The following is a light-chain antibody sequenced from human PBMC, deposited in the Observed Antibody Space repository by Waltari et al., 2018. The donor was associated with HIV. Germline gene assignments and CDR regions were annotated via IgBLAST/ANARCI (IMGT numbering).Light chain of an antibody. J-gene: IGLJ3*02. CDR2: GNN. CDR3: AAWDDSLNGLWV. CDR1: SSHIGSNT. Sequence: QSVLTQPPSTSGTPGQRVTIPCSGSSSHIGSNTVNWYQHLPGTAPKLLIYGNNQRPSGVPDRFSGSKSGTSASLAISGLQSEDEADYYCAAWDDSLNGLWVFGGGTKLTVL. V-gene: IGLV1-44*01.